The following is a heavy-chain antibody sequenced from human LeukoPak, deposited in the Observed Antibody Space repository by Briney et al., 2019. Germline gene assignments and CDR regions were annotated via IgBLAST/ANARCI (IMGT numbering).Heavy chain of an antibody. Sequence: GESLKISCEGSGYIFTTYWIGWVRRMPGEGLEWMGSIYPGASETTYSPSFQGRVTISADKSIRTAYLQWSSLKASDSAIYYCAAARSIASVGYFQDWGQGTLVTVSS. CDR2: IYPGASET. CDR3: AAARSIASVGYFQD. J-gene: IGHJ1*01. D-gene: IGHD2-2*01. CDR1: GYIFTTYW. V-gene: IGHV5-51*01.